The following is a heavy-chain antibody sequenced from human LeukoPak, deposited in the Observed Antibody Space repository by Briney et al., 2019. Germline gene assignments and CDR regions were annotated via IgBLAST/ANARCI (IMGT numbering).Heavy chain of an antibody. CDR1: GFTFSSYG. J-gene: IGHJ2*01. CDR3: AKGTVRMGSGWYTSFDL. CDR2: ISYDGSNK. V-gene: IGHV3-30*18. Sequence: GGSLRLSCAASGFTFSSYGMHWVRQAPGKGLEWGAVISYDGSNKYYADSVKGRFTISRDNSKNTLYLQMNSLRAEDTAVYYGAKGTVRMGSGWYTSFDLWGRGTLVTVSS. D-gene: IGHD6-19*01.